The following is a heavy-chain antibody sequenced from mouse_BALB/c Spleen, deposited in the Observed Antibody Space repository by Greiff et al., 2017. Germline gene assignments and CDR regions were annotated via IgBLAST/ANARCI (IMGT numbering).Heavy chain of an antibody. Sequence: QVQLQQSGAELVKPGTSVKLSCKASGYNFTSYWINWVKLRPGQGLEWIGDIYPGSGSTNYNEKFKSKATLTVDTSSSTAYMQLSSLASEDSALYYCARWDYGNPWFAYWGQGTLVTVSA. D-gene: IGHD2-1*01. J-gene: IGHJ3*01. CDR3: ARWDYGNPWFAY. CDR1: GYNFTSYW. CDR2: IYPGSGST. V-gene: IGHV1-55*01.